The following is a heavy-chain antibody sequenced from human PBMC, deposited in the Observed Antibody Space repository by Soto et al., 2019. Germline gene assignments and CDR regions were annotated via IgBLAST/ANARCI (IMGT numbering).Heavy chain of an antibody. V-gene: IGHV5-10-1*01. J-gene: IGHJ4*02. CDR1: GYSFAGYW. CDR2: IDPSDSQT. D-gene: IGHD5-18*01. Sequence: PGESLKISCKGSGYSFAGYWITWVRQKPGKGLEWMGRIDPSDSQTYYSPSFRGHVTISATKSITTVFLQWSSLRASDTAMYYCARHIYESDTAPNCQYYYESMGQVTPITFAS. CDR3: ARHIYESDTAPNCQYYYES.